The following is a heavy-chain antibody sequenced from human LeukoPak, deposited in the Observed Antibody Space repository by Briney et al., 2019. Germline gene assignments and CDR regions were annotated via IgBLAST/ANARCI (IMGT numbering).Heavy chain of an antibody. CDR1: GFTFSSYE. J-gene: IGHJ4*02. CDR3: ARDLDYYDSSGYYGHFDY. Sequence: GGSLRLSCAASGFTFSSYEMNWVRQAPGKGLEWVSYISSSGSTIYYADSVKGRFTISRDNSKNTLYLQMDSLRAEDTAVYYCARDLDYYDSSGYYGHFDYWGQGTLVTVSS. CDR2: ISSSGSTI. V-gene: IGHV3-48*03. D-gene: IGHD3-22*01.